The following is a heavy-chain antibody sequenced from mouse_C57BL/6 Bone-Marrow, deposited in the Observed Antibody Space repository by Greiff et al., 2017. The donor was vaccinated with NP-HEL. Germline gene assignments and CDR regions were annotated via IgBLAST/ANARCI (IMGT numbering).Heavy chain of an antibody. J-gene: IGHJ2*01. CDR2: PGSGST. CDR3: ARTITTVVAPDY. Sequence: PGSGSTNYNEKFKGKATFTADTSSNTAYMQLSSLTTEDSAIYYCARTITTVVAPDYWGQGTTLTVSS. V-gene: IGHV1-9*01. D-gene: IGHD1-1*01.